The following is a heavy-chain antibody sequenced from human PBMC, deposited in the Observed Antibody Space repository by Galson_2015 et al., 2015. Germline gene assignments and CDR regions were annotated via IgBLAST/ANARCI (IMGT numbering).Heavy chain of an antibody. CDR1: GFSLSTSGVG. J-gene: IGHJ3*02. V-gene: IGHV2-5*01. Sequence: PALVKPTQTLTLTCTFSGFSLSTSGVGVGWIRQPPGKALEWLALIYWNDDKRYSPSLKSRLTITKDTSKNQVVLTMTNMDPVDTATYYCAHRRAYYYGSGSYCDAFDIWGQGTMVTVSS. CDR2: IYWNDDK. D-gene: IGHD3-10*01. CDR3: AHRRAYYYGSGSYCDAFDI.